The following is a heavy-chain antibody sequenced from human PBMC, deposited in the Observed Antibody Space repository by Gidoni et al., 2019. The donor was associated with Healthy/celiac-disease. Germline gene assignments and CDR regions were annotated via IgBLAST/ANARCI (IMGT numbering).Heavy chain of an antibody. D-gene: IGHD6-13*01. CDR1: GFPFTSYS. CDR3: VRGPRYSSSWYVGY. J-gene: IGHJ4*02. Sequence: EVQLVESGGGLVQPGGSLRLSCSASGFPFTSYSMHWVRQAPGKGLEYVASISSNGGSTYYADSVKGRFTISRDNSKNTLYLQMSSLRAEDTAVYYCVRGPRYSSSWYVGYWGQGTLVTVSS. CDR2: ISSNGGST. V-gene: IGHV3-64D*06.